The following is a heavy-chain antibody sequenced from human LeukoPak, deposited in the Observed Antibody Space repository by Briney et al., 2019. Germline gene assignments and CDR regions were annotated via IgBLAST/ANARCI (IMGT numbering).Heavy chain of an antibody. D-gene: IGHD6-19*01. CDR1: GFTFSSYS. V-gene: IGHV3-21*01. CDR2: ISSSSSYI. Sequence: GGSLRLSCAASGFTFSSYSMNWVRQAPGEGLEWVSSISSSSSYIYYADSVKGRFTISRDNAKNSLYLQMNSLRAEDTAVYYCARVGSSGWLIFDYWGQGTLVTVSS. CDR3: ARVGSSGWLIFDY. J-gene: IGHJ4*02.